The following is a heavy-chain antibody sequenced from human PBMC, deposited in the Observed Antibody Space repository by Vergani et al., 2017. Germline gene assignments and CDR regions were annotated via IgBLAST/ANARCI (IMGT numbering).Heavy chain of an antibody. CDR3: ARGASGDYVSSFDY. D-gene: IGHD4-17*01. CDR2: ISWNSGAV. J-gene: IGHJ4*02. Sequence: EVELVESGGGLGQPGGSLRLSCAASGISFWKYGMHWVRQAPGKGLEWVSGISWNSGAVDYADSVRGRFTISRDNAKNTLYLQMNSLRAEDTAVYYCARGASGDYVSSFDYWGQGTLVTVSS. V-gene: IGHV3-9*01. CDR1: GISFWKYG.